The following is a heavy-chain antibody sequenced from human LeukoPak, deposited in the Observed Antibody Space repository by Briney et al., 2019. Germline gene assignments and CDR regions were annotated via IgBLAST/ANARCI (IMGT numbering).Heavy chain of an antibody. J-gene: IGHJ5*02. D-gene: IGHD3-3*01. Sequence: PGGSLRLSCAASGFTFSNYWMSWVRQAPEKGLEWVANIKEDGSEKYYVESVEGRFTISRDNSKNTLYVQMNSLRAEDTAIYYCAKDWSGNYNWSDPWGQGTLVTVSS. CDR1: GFTFSNYW. CDR2: IKEDGSEK. V-gene: IGHV3-7*01. CDR3: AKDWSGNYNWSDP.